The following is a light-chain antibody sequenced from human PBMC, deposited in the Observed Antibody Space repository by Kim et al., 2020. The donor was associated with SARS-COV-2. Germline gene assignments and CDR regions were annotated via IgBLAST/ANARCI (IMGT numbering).Light chain of an antibody. CDR1: QTISSY. J-gene: IGKJ1*01. CDR2: AAS. CDR3: QQSYSNPRT. V-gene: IGKV1-39*01. Sequence: TSVGASVTITCRSSQTISSYLNWYQQEPGEAPKLLIYAASSLQSGVPSRFSGSGSGTDFTLTISSLQPEDSATYYCQQSYSNPRTFGQGTKVDIK.